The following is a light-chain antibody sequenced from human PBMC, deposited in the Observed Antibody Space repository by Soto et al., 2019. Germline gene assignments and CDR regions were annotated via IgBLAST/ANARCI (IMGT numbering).Light chain of an antibody. V-gene: IGLV1-40*01. Sequence: QSALTQPPSVSGAPGQRVIISCTGSNSNIGAGYDVHWYHQFPGTAPKLLIYGNTNRPSGVPDRVSGSKSDMSASLAINGLLAEDEADYYCQSYDSSLQAWVFGGGTKVTVL. CDR1: NSNIGAGYD. J-gene: IGLJ3*02. CDR3: QSYDSSLQAWV. CDR2: GNT.